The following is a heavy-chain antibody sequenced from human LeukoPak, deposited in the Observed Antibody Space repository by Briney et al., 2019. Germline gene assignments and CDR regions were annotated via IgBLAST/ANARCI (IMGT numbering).Heavy chain of an antibody. CDR2: ISGSGGST. CDR1: GFTFNSYA. Sequence: GGSLRLSCAATGFTFNSYAMSWARQAPGKGREWVSAISGSGGSTYYADYVKGRFTISRDNSKNQLYLQINSLRAEDTDVYYCAKFLPTHIVVANYYFHYWGQGTLVTVSS. CDR3: AKFLPTHIVVANYYFHY. D-gene: IGHD2-21*01. J-gene: IGHJ4*02. V-gene: IGHV3-23*01.